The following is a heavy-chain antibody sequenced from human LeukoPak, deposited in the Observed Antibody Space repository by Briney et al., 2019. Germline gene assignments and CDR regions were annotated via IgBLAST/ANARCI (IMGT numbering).Heavy chain of an antibody. Sequence: GGSLRLSCAASGFTFDDYDMSWVRQAPGKGLEWVSGINWNGGSTGYADSVRGRFTISRDNSKNTLYLQMNSLRAEDTAVYYCANNRLVVVITYYFDYWGQGTLVTVSS. J-gene: IGHJ4*02. CDR3: ANNRLVVVITYYFDY. D-gene: IGHD3-22*01. V-gene: IGHV3-20*04. CDR1: GFTFDDYD. CDR2: INWNGGST.